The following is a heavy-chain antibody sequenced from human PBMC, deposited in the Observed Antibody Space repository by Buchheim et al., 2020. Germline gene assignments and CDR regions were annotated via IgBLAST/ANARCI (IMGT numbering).Heavy chain of an antibody. D-gene: IGHD1-26*01. CDR1: GGSISSGYW. CDR2: ILHSGTT. CDR3: VGGGATVYGMDV. Sequence: QVQLRESGPGLVKPSGTLSLTCAVSGGSISSGYWWSWVRQSPGKGLQWIGEILHSGTTDYNPSLKRRVNISLDRSKNHFSLNLNSVTAADTAVYYCVGGGATVYGMDVWGQGTT. J-gene: IGHJ6*02. V-gene: IGHV4-4*02.